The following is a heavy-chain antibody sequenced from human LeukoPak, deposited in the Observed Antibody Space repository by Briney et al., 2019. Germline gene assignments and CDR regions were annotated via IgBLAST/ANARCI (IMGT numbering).Heavy chain of an antibody. CDR2: ILGSGGST. J-gene: IGHJ4*02. CDR3: AKGGDYDVWTVYYAPDY. V-gene: IGHV3-23*01. D-gene: IGHD3-3*01. Sequence: GASLRLSCAASGFTFSNYAMSWVRQAPGKGLEWVSAILGSGGSTYYADSVKGRFTVSRDNSKSTLYLQMNSLRAEDTALYYCAKGGDYDVWTVYYAPDYWGQGTLVTVSS. CDR1: GFTFSNYA.